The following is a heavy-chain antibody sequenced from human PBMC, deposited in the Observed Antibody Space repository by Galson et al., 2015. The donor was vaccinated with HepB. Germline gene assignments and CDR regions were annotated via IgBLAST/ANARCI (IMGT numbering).Heavy chain of an antibody. V-gene: IGHV3-30*04. Sequence: SLRLSCAGSGFIFRSYTMHWVRQAPGKGLEWVAVISYDGTNKYYADSVKGRFTISRDNSKNTVYLQMDSLVGEDTAVYYCARPRSGTYIDDAFDIWGQGTMVTVSS. CDR2: ISYDGTNK. J-gene: IGHJ3*02. CDR3: ARPRSGTYIDDAFDI. D-gene: IGHD1-26*01. CDR1: GFIFRSYT.